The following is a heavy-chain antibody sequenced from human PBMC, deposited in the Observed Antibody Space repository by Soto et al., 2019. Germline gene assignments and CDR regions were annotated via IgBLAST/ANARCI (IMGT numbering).Heavy chain of an antibody. J-gene: IGHJ2*01. CDR1: GYTIINYG. D-gene: IGHD6-19*01. CDR3: ARSGYSRGWYHWYFDF. Sequence: QVQLVQSGAEVQKPGASVKASCTASGYTIINYGMHWVRQAPGQRLEWMGWINGGSGHTKYSQKFQGRVTITRDTSANTVYMELSSLRSEDTAVYYCARSGYSRGWYHWYFDFWGRGTLVTVSS. V-gene: IGHV1-3*01. CDR2: INGGSGHT.